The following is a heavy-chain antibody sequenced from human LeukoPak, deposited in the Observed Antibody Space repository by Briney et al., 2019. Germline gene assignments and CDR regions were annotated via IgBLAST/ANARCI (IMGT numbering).Heavy chain of an antibody. CDR3: ARYGSGSHAPGHDAFDI. V-gene: IGHV4-59*08. CDR1: GGSISSYY. CDR2: IYYSGST. Sequence: PSETLSLTCTVSGGSISSYYWSWIRQPPGKGLEWIGYIYYSGSTNYNPSLKSRVTISVDTSKNQFSLKLSSVTAADTAVYYCARYGSGSHAPGHDAFDIWGQGTMVTVSS. D-gene: IGHD3-10*01. J-gene: IGHJ3*02.